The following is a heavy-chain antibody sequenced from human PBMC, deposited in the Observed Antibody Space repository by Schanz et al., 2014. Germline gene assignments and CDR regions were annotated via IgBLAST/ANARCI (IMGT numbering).Heavy chain of an antibody. V-gene: IGHV3-64*04. CDR1: GFTFSVYS. CDR2: ITTSGSST. CDR3: ARVRTIYGSGAMGY. J-gene: IGHJ4*02. Sequence: VQLVESGGGLVQPGGSLRLSCTASGFTFSVYSMHWVRQTPGKGLEHVSGITTSGSSTVYADSVKGRFTISRDNSKNTLYLQMNSLRAEDTAVYYCARVRTIYGSGAMGYWGQGTLVTVSS. D-gene: IGHD3-10*01.